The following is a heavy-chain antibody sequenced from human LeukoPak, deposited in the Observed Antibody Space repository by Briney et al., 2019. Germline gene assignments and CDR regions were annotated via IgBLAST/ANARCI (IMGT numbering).Heavy chain of an antibody. Sequence: GGSLRLFCAASGFTFSSYAMRWVRQAPGKGLEWVSAISGSGGSTYYADSVKGRFTISRDNSKNTLYLQMNSLRAEDTAVYYCAKGRAPDHYYDSSGYYYPHDYWGQGTLVTVSS. V-gene: IGHV3-23*01. CDR1: GFTFSSYA. D-gene: IGHD3-22*01. CDR2: ISGSGGST. J-gene: IGHJ4*02. CDR3: AKGRAPDHYYDSSGYYYPHDY.